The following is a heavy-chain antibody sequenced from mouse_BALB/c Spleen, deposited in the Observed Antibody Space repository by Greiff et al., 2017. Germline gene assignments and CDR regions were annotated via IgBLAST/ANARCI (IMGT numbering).Heavy chain of an antibody. Sequence: QVQLQQSAAELARPGASVKMSCKASGYTFTSYTMHWVKQRPGQGLEWIGYINPSSGYTEYNQKFKDKTTLTADKSSSTAYMQLSSLTSEDSAVYYCTIYYGYDRAWFAYWGQGTLVTVSA. D-gene: IGHD2-2*01. CDR1: GYTFTSYT. CDR3: TIYYGYDRAWFAY. V-gene: IGHV1-4*02. J-gene: IGHJ3*01. CDR2: INPSSGYT.